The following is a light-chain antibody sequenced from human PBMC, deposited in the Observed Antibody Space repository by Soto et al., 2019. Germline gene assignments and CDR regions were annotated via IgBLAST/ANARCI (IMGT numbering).Light chain of an antibody. CDR3: HQYNSLHRVT. CDR1: QSVNIN. CDR2: GAS. V-gene: IGKV3-15*01. Sequence: EILMTQSPCSLSVSLGEGATISCTASQSVNINLAWYQKKPGQPPRLLLYGASTRETGIPVRFRGSGSGTEVSPTISSLQSEESAVYYCHQYNSLHRVTFGPGTKVEIK. J-gene: IGKJ3*01.